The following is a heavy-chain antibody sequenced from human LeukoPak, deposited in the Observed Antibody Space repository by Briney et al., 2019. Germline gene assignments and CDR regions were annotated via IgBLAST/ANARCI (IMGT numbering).Heavy chain of an antibody. D-gene: IGHD2-21*02. CDR1: GYTFTGYY. V-gene: IGHV1-2*02. CDR3: ARVAYCGGDCYRN. CDR2: INPNSGGT. J-gene: IGHJ4*02. Sequence: ASVKVSCKASGYTFTGYYMHWVRQAPGQGLEWMGWINPNSGGTNYAQKFQGRVTMTRDTSISTAYMELSRLRSDDTAVYYCARVAYCGGDCYRNWGQGTLVTASS.